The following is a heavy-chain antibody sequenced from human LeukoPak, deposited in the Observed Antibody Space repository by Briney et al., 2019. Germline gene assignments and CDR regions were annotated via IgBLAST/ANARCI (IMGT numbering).Heavy chain of an antibody. CDR2: IISSGSYR. J-gene: IGHJ4*02. V-gene: IGHV3-48*03. CDR3: ARGMTDYYYDSGNEVDY. D-gene: IGHD3-10*01. Sequence: GGSLRLSCAASGFTFSSYELNWVRHAPGKGLEWVSYIISSGSYRYYADSVKGRFTISRDNAKNSLYLQMNSLRAEDTAVYYCARGMTDYYYDSGNEVDYWGQGTLVTVSS. CDR1: GFTFSSYE.